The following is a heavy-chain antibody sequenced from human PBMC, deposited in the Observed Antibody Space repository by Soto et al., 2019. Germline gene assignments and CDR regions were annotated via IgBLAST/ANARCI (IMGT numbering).Heavy chain of an antibody. V-gene: IGHV1-2*04. D-gene: IGHD1-26*01. CDR1: GYTFTGYY. CDR2: INPSSGGT. Sequence: ASVKVSCKASGYTFTGYYMHWVRQAPGQGLEWMGWINPSSGGTNYAQKFQGWVTMTRDTSISTAYMELSRLRSDDTAVYYCAVVGIVGDTSGYYYYYGMDVWGQGTTVTVSS. CDR3: AVVGIVGDTSGYYYYYGMDV. J-gene: IGHJ6*02.